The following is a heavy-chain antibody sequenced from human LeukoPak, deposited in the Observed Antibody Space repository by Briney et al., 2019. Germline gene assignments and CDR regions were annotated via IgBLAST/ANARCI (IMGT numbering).Heavy chain of an antibody. CDR3: ARERGSAWPIDFDY. D-gene: IGHD6-19*01. Sequence: GGSLRLSCAASGFTFSSYAMSWVRQAPGKGLEWVSYISSDSITIYYADSLKGRFTISTANAKNSMYLKLRSLRVTDTAIYYCARERGSAWPIDFDYWGQGSLVTVSS. J-gene: IGHJ4*02. V-gene: IGHV3-48*01. CDR1: GFTFSSYA. CDR2: ISSDSITI.